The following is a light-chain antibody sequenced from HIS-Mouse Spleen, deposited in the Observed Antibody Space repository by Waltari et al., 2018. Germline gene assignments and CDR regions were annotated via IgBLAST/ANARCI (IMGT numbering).Light chain of an antibody. CDR1: ALPKQY. V-gene: IGLV3-25*03. J-gene: IGLJ2*01. CDR3: QSADSSGTSHVV. Sequence: SYELTQPPSVSVSPGQTARITCSGDALPKQYAYWYQQKPGQAPVLGLYKDSERPSGSPERFSGSSSGTTVTLTISGVQAEDEADYYCQSADSSGTSHVVFGGGTKLTVL. CDR2: KDS.